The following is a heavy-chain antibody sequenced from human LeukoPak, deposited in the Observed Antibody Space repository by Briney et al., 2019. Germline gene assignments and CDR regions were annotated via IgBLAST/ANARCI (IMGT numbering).Heavy chain of an antibody. J-gene: IGHJ4*02. CDR2: IYRDGTT. D-gene: IGHD2-21*01. Sequence: GGSLRLSCAASGFTVSSNFMTWVRQAPGKGLEWVSVIYRDGTTYYADSVKGRFTISRDNAKNSLYLQMNSLRAEDTAVYYCARDLLYWGQGTLVTVSS. V-gene: IGHV3-53*01. CDR3: ARDLLY. CDR1: GFTVSSNF.